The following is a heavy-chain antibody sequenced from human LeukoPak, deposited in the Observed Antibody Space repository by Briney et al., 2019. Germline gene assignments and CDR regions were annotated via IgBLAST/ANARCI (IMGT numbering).Heavy chain of an antibody. CDR1: GGSFSGYY. J-gene: IGHJ4*02. CDR2: INHSGST. V-gene: IGHV4-34*01. Sequence: PSETLSLTCAVYGGSFSGYYWSWIRQPPGKGLEWIGEINHSGSTNYNPSLKSRVTISVDTSKNQFSLKLSSVTAADTAVYYCARGYSSSWLGMHDFDYWGQGTLVTVSS. D-gene: IGHD6-13*01. CDR3: ARGYSSSWLGMHDFDY.